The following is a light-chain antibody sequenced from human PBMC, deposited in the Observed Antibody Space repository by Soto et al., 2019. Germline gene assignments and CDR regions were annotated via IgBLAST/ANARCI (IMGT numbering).Light chain of an antibody. CDR3: AAWDDSLRSYV. J-gene: IGLJ1*01. CDR2: SDN. Sequence: QSALAQPPSVSGTPGQRVTISCSGGNSDIGPNAVNWYKQLPGTAPKLLLHSDNQRPSGVPDRFSGSKSGTSASLAISGLQSDDEAEYFCAAWDDSLRSYVFGTGTKVTVL. V-gene: IGLV1-44*01. CDR1: NSDIGPNA.